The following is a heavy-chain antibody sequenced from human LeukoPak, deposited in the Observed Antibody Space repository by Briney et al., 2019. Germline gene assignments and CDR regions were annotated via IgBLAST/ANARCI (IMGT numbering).Heavy chain of an antibody. CDR1: GGSISSGSYY. Sequence: SETLSLTCTVSGGSISSGSYYWSWIRQPAGKGLEWIGRIYTSGSTNYNPSLKSRVTISVDTSKNQFSLKLSSVTAADTAVYYCARPLHFYGGTFDYWGQGTLVTVSS. D-gene: IGHD4-23*01. CDR3: ARPLHFYGGTFDY. J-gene: IGHJ4*02. V-gene: IGHV4-61*02. CDR2: IYTSGST.